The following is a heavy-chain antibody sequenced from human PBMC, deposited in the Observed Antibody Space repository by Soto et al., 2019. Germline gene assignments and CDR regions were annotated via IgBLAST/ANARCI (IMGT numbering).Heavy chain of an antibody. CDR3: ARDPSSIAARRGYYYSGMDV. D-gene: IGHD6-6*01. CDR1: GGTFSSYA. Sequence: QVQLVQSGAEVKKPGSSVKVSCKASGGTFSSYAISWVRQAPGQGLEWMGWIIPIFGTANYAQKFQGRVTITADESTSTAYMELSSLRSEDTAVYYCARDPSSIAARRGYYYSGMDVWGQGTTVTVSS. CDR2: IIPIFGTA. V-gene: IGHV1-69*01. J-gene: IGHJ6*02.